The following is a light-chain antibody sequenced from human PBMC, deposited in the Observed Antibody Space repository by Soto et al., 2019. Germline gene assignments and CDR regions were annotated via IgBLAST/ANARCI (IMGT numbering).Light chain of an antibody. CDR1: SGDVGAYDR. V-gene: IGLV2-11*01. CDR3: CSHAGGSSWV. J-gene: IGLJ3*02. CDR2: DVT. Sequence: QSVLTQPRSVSGSPGQSVTISCTGTSGDVGAYDRVSWYQHHPTKAPKLIIYDVTNRPSGVPYRSSGSKSGSTASLTISGLQAEDEADYYCCSHAGGSSWVFGGGTKLTVL.